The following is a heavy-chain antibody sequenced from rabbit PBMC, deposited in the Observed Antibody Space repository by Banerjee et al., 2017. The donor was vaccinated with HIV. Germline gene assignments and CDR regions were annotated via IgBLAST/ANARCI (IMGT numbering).Heavy chain of an antibody. V-gene: IGHV1S45*01. J-gene: IGHJ4*01. D-gene: IGHD7-1*01. CDR2: IDAGSGTT. CDR3: ARDLAAVTGWNFGL. CDR1: GFDLSRYYV. Sequence: QEQLEESGGGLVKPEGSLKLSCTASGFDLSRYYVMCWVRQAPGKGLEWIGCIDAGSGTTHYANWAKGRFTISKTSSTTVTLQMTSLTVADTATYFCARDLAAVTGWNFGLWGQGTLVTVS.